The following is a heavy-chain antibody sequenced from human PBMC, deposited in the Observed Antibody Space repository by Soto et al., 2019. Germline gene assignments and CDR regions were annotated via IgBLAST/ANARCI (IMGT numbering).Heavy chain of an antibody. CDR3: ALGLIAAAGTENFDY. Sequence: QVQLVQSGAGVKKPGSSVKVSSKDSGGTFSSYTISWVRQAPGQGLEWMGRIIPILGIANYAQKFQGRVTITADKSTSTAYMELSSLRSEDTAVYYCALGLIAAAGTENFDYWGQGTLVTVSS. D-gene: IGHD6-13*01. V-gene: IGHV1-69*02. CDR2: IIPILGIA. CDR1: GGTFSSYT. J-gene: IGHJ4*02.